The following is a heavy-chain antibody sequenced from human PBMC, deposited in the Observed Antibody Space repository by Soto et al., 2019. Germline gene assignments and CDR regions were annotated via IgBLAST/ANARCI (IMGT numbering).Heavy chain of an antibody. V-gene: IGHV4-34*01. CDR2: INHSGST. D-gene: IGHD3-22*01. Sequence: SETLSLTCAIYGGSFSEYYWTWIRQPPGKGLEWIGEINHSGSTNYNPSLKSRVTISVDTSKNHFSLKLSSVTAADTAVYYCARGRFDSSGFYYINWGQGTLVTVSS. CDR3: ARGRFDSSGFYYIN. J-gene: IGHJ4*02. CDR1: GGSFSEYY.